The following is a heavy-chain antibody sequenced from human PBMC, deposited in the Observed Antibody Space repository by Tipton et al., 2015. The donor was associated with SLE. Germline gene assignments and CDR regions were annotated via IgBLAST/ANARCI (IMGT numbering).Heavy chain of an antibody. V-gene: IGHV4-59*04. J-gene: IGHJ5*02. D-gene: IGHD5-12*01. CDR1: GGSISSYY. CDR3: ARIPDIANNWFDV. CDR2: MYYSGNT. Sequence: TLSLTCTVSGGSISSYYWSWIRQPPGKGLEWIGSMYYSGNTYYNPSLNSRVTISVDTSKNQFSLRLSSVSAADTAVYYCARIPDIANNWFDVWGQGTLVTVSS.